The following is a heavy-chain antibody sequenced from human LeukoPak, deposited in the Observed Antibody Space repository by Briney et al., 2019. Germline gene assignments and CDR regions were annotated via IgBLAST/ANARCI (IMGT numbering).Heavy chain of an antibody. CDR3: AKDWQYYYDSSGYLQH. J-gene: IGHJ1*01. Sequence: GGSLRLSCAASGFTFDDYARRWVRQAPGKGLEWVSLISGDGGSTYYADSVKCRFTISRDNSKNSLYLQMNSLRTEDTALYYCAKDWQYYYDSSGYLQHWGQGTLVTVSS. V-gene: IGHV3-43*02. CDR2: ISGDGGST. D-gene: IGHD3-22*01. CDR1: GFTFDDYA.